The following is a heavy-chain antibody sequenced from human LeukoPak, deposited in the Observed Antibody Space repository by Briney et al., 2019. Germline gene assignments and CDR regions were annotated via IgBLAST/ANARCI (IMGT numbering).Heavy chain of an antibody. CDR3: ARVGDWNDLVY. J-gene: IGHJ4*02. CDR1: GXSISSYY. D-gene: IGHD1-1*01. CDR2: IYYTGGT. V-gene: IGHV4-59*01. Sequence: SETLSLTCTVSGXSISSYYWSWIRQVPGKGLEWIGYIYYTGGTNYNPSLKSRVTISVDTPKNQFSLKLRSVSAADTAVYYCARVGDWNDLVYWGQGTLVTVSS.